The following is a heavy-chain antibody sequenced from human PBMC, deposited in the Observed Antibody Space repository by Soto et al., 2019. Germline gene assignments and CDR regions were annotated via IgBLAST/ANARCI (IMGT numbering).Heavy chain of an antibody. CDR1: GYSFVTYW. V-gene: IGHV5-10-1*01. CDR3: ARATIFGVIIDYALDL. D-gene: IGHD3-3*01. CDR2: IDPGDSLA. J-gene: IGHJ6*02. Sequence: LKISCQASGYSFVTYWIHWVRQVPGKGLEWLGRIDPGDSLATYNPSFEDHVVISTDKSVNTAYLHWNTLHASDTGIYYCARATIFGVIIDYALDLWGQGTSVTVSS.